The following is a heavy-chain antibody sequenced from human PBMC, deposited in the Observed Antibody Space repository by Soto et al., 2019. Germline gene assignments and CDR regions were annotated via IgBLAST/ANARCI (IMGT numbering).Heavy chain of an antibody. V-gene: IGHV3-23*01. CDR3: AKDQVEYCSAASCFGAFDY. CDR1: GFSIKNYA. J-gene: IGHJ4*02. D-gene: IGHD2-2*01. Sequence: PGGSLRLSCGASGFSIKNYAMSWVRQAPGKGLEWVSVISGSGATIYYAGSVKGRFSISRDSLKNTVYLQMNSLRPEDTAVYYCAKDQVEYCSAASCFGAFDYWGQGTLVTV. CDR2: ISGSGATI.